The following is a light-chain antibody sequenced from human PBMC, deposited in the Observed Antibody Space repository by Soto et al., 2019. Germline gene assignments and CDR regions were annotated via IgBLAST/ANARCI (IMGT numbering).Light chain of an antibody. CDR2: GAS. Sequence: EIVLTQSPATLSLSPGERATLSCRSSQSVISYLAWYQQKPGQAPRLLIYGASSRATGIPDRFSGSGSGTDFTLTISRLEPEDFAVYYCQQYNNWPVTFGQGTKVDIK. CDR1: QSVISY. CDR3: QQYNNWPVT. J-gene: IGKJ1*01. V-gene: IGKV3-11*01.